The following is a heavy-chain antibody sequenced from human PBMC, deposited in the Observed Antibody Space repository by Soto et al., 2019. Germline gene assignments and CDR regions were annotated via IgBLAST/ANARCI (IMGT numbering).Heavy chain of an antibody. J-gene: IGHJ4*02. V-gene: IGHV3-66*01. D-gene: IGHD3-10*01. Sequence: GGSLRLSCAASGFTFSNAWMNWVRQAPGKGLEWVSVIYSGGSTYYADSVKGRFTISRDNSKDTLYLQMNSLRADDTAVYYCARGGTMALDYWGQGTLVTVSS. CDR3: ARGGTMALDY. CDR1: GFTFSNAW. CDR2: IYSGGST.